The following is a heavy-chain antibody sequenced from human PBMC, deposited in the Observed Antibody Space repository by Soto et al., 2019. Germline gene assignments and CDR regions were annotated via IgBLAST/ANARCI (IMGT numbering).Heavy chain of an antibody. J-gene: IGHJ4*02. CDR1: GFTFSSYG. Sequence: AGGSLRLSCAASGFTFSSYGMHWVRQAPGKGLEWVTVISSDGNNKYYADSVEGRFTISRDNSKNTLYLQMNSLRAEDTAVYYCAKDYNFWSGYPGPFDYWGQGTLVTVSS. CDR3: AKDYNFWSGYPGPFDY. D-gene: IGHD3-3*01. V-gene: IGHV3-30*18. CDR2: ISSDGNNK.